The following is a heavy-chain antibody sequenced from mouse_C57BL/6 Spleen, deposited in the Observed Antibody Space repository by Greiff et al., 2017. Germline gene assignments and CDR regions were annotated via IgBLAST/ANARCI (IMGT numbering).Heavy chain of an antibody. V-gene: IGHV1-81*01. CDR2: IYPRSGDT. CDR3: ARGRTAQAGGFAY. Sequence: VQLQQSGAELARPGASVKLSCKASGYTFTSYGISWVKQRTGQGLEWIGEIYPRSGDTYYNEKFKGKATLTADKSSSTAYMELRSLTSEDAAVDFCARGRTAQAGGFAYWGQGTLVTVSA. J-gene: IGHJ3*01. CDR1: GYTFTSYG. D-gene: IGHD3-2*02.